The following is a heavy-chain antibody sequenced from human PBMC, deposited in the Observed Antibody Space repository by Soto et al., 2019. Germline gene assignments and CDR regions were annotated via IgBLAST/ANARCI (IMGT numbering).Heavy chain of an antibody. CDR1: GGSVSSGSYY. D-gene: IGHD6-13*01. CDR3: ARCVYSSNWSKYFDY. J-gene: IGHJ4*02. V-gene: IGHV4-61*01. Sequence: PSETLSLTCTVSGGSVSSGSYYWSWIRQPPGKGLEWIGYIYYSGSTNYNPSLKSRVTISIDTSKNQFSLKLSSVTAADTAVYYCARCVYSSNWSKYFDYWGQGTLVTVSS. CDR2: IYYSGST.